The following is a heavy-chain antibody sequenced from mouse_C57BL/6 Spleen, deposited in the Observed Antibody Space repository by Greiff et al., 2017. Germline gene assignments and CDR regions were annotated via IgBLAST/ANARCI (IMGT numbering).Heavy chain of an antibody. V-gene: IGHV1-81*01. J-gene: IGHJ1*03. CDR3: ARSYYYGSSYWYFDV. D-gene: IGHD1-1*01. Sequence: QVQLQQSGAELARPGASVKLSCKASGYTFTSYGISWVKQRTGQGLEWIGEIYPRSGNTSYNEKFKGKATLTADKSSSTAYMELRSLTSEDSAVYVCARSYYYGSSYWYFDVWGTGTTVTVSS. CDR2: IYPRSGNT. CDR1: GYTFTSYG.